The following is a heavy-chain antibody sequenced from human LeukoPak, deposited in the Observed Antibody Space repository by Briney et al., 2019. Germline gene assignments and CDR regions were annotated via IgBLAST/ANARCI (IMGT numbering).Heavy chain of an antibody. J-gene: IGHJ4*02. V-gene: IGHV1-2*02. CDR3: ARDGGLLRRTNYFDY. Sequence: ASVKVSCKASGYTFTGYYMHWVRQAPGQGLEWMGWINPNSGGTNYAQKFQGRVTMTRDMSTSTVYMELSSLRSEDTAVYYCARDGGLLRRTNYFDYWGQGTLVTVSS. CDR2: INPNSGGT. D-gene: IGHD3-22*01. CDR1: GYTFTGYY.